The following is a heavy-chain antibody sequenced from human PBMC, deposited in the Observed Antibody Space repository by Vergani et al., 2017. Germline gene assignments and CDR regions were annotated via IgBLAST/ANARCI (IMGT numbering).Heavy chain of an antibody. D-gene: IGHD2-2*01. CDR3: ATKSCSTPGCQIGYFRE. J-gene: IGHJ1*01. V-gene: IGHV3-30*03. CDR2: ISYDGTQK. Sequence: QVHLVESGGGVFQPGRSLRLSCVVSGFTSSYYGMHWVRQAPRKGLEWVAVISYDGTQKYYADSVKGRFTISRDNSKSTLYLQMNSLRTEDTAVYYCATKSCSTPGCQIGYFREWGQGTLVTVSS. CDR1: GFTSSYYG.